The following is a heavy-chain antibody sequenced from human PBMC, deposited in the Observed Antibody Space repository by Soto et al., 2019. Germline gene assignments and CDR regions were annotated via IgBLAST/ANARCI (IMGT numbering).Heavy chain of an antibody. V-gene: IGHV3-7*01. D-gene: IGHD3-22*01. J-gene: IGHJ6*02. Sequence: PGGPLRLSCAASGFTFSSYWMSWVRQAPGKGLEWVANIKQDGSEKYYVDSVKGRFTISRDNAKNSLYLQMNSLRAEDTAVYYCARYYYDSSGYYPLYYYYGMDVWGQGTTVTVSS. CDR2: IKQDGSEK. CDR1: GFTFSSYW. CDR3: ARYYYDSSGYYPLYYYYGMDV.